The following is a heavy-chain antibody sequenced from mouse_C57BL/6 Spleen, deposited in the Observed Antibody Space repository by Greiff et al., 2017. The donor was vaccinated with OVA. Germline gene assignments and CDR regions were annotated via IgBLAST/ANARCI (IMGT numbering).Heavy chain of an antibody. CDR3: ARAYYSNHYAMDY. Sequence: EVKLQESVAELVRPGASVKLSCTASGFNIKNTYMHWVKQRPEQGLEWIGRIDPANGNTKYAPKFQGKATITADTSSNTAYLQLSSLTSEDTAIYYCARAYYSNHYAMDYWGQGTSVTVSS. D-gene: IGHD2-5*01. CDR2: IDPANGNT. V-gene: IGHV14-3*01. J-gene: IGHJ4*01. CDR1: GFNIKNTY.